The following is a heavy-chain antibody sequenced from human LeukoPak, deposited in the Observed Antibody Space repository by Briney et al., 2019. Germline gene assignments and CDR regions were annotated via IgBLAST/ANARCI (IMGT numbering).Heavy chain of an antibody. Sequence: GGSLRLSCVGSGFTFSSYWMHWVRQGPGKGLEWVSRISIDGSTTTYADSVKGRFTVSRDNAKDSLYLQMNSLRAEDTAVYYCARALTTLTYEGYWGQGTLVTVSS. CDR3: ARALTTLTYEGY. CDR1: GFTFSSYW. V-gene: IGHV3-74*01. D-gene: IGHD1-1*01. CDR2: ISIDGSTT. J-gene: IGHJ4*02.